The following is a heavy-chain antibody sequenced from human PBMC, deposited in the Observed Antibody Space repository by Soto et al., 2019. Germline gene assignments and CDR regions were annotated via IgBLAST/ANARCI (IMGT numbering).Heavy chain of an antibody. CDR3: AKNGQPPYYYYGMDV. D-gene: IGHD2-8*01. CDR2: ISGYNGDT. J-gene: IGHJ6*02. V-gene: IGHV1-18*01. CDR1: GYTFTRYG. Sequence: QGQLVQSGAEVKKPGASVKVSCKASGYTFTRYGISWVRQAPGQGLEWMGWISGYNGDTKYAQKFQGRVTXTXEXSSXTAYMELRSLTSDDRAVYYCAKNGQPPYYYYGMDVWGQGTTVTVSS.